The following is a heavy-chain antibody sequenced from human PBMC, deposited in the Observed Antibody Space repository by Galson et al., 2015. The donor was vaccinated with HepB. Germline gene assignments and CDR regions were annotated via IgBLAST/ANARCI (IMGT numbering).Heavy chain of an antibody. J-gene: IGHJ4*02. CDR3: ARVGDSSSAFDY. V-gene: IGHV3-13*01. CDR1: GFTFSSYD. D-gene: IGHD6-6*01. Sequence: SLRLSCAASGFTFSSYDMHWVRQATGKGLEWVSAIGTAGDTYYPGSVEGRFTISRENAKNSLYLQMNSLRAGDTAVYYCARVGDSSSAFDYWGQGTLVTVSS. CDR2: IGTAGDT.